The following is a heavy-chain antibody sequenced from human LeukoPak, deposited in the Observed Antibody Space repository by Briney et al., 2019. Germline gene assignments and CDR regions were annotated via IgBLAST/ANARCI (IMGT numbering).Heavy chain of an antibody. CDR1: GGSISSYY. J-gene: IGHJ4*02. D-gene: IGHD1-26*01. CDR3: ARDSIVGATTVFDY. Sequence: SETLSLTCTVSGGSISSYYWSWIRLPAGKGLEWIGRIYTSGSTNYNPSLKSRVTMSVDTSKNQFSLKLSSVTAADTAVYYCARDSIVGATTVFDYWGQGTLVTVSS. V-gene: IGHV4-4*07. CDR2: IYTSGST.